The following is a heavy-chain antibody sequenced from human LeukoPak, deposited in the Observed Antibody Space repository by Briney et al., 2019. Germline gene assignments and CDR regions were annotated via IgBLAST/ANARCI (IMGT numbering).Heavy chain of an antibody. J-gene: IGHJ4*02. CDR2: ISSSSSYI. CDR1: GFTFSSYS. CDR3: ARAFDIVVVPAATDFDY. Sequence: GGSLRLSCAASGFTFSSYSMNWVRQAPGKGLEWVSSISSSSSYIYYADSVKGRFTISRDNAKNSLYLQMNNLRAEDTAVYYCARAFDIVVVPAATDFDYWGQGTLVTVSS. V-gene: IGHV3-21*01. D-gene: IGHD2-2*01.